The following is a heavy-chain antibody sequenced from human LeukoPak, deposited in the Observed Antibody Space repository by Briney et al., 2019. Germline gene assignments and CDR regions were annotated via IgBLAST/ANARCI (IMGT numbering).Heavy chain of an antibody. V-gene: IGHV5-51*01. J-gene: IGHJ3*02. D-gene: IGHD6-13*01. Sequence: GESLKISCKGSGYSFTTYWIGWVREMPGEGLEWMGIIYPGDSDNRYSPSFQGQVTILADKSISTAYLQWSSLKASDTAMYYCATGRGSSSSWTAFDICGQGPMIPVSS. CDR2: IYPGDSDN. CDR1: GYSFTTYW. CDR3: ATGRGSSSSWTAFDI.